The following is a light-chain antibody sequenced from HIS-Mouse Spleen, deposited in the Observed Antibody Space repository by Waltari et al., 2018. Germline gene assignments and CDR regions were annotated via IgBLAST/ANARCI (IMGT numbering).Light chain of an antibody. Sequence: QSVLTQPPSVSEAPRQRVTISCSGSSSNIGNNAVNWYQQLPGKAPKLLIYYDDLLPSGVSDRFPGSKSGTSASLAISGLQSEDEADYYCAAWDDSLNGPVFGGGTKLTVL. CDR3: AAWDDSLNGPV. CDR2: YDD. J-gene: IGLJ2*01. CDR1: SSNIGNNA. V-gene: IGLV1-36*01.